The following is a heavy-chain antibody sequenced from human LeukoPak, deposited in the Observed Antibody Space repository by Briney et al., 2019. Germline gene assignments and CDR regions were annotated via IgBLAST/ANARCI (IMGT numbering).Heavy chain of an antibody. CDR1: GFTFSSYW. Sequence: GGSLGLSCAASGFTFSSYWMSWVRQAPGKGLEWVANIKQDGSEKYYVDSVKGRFTISRDNAKNSLYLQMNSLRAEDTAVYYCARVHYSGYDAFDYWGQGTLVAVSS. D-gene: IGHD5-12*01. CDR2: IKQDGSEK. CDR3: ARVHYSGYDAFDY. J-gene: IGHJ4*02. V-gene: IGHV3-7*01.